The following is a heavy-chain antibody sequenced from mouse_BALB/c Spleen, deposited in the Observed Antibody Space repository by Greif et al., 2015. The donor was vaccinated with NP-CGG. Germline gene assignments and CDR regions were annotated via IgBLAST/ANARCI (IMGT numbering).Heavy chain of an antibody. D-gene: IGHD2-2*01. CDR1: GFAFSSYD. CDR2: ISSGGGST. Sequence: EVQRVESGGGLVKPGGSLKLSCAASGFAFSSYDMSWVRQTPEKRLEWVAYISSGGGSTYYPDTVKGRFTISRDNAKNTLYLRMSSLKSEDTAMYYCARHGGFYYGYDNYAMDYWGQGTSVTVSS. CDR3: ARHGGFYYGYDNYAMDY. V-gene: IGHV5-12-1*01. J-gene: IGHJ4*01.